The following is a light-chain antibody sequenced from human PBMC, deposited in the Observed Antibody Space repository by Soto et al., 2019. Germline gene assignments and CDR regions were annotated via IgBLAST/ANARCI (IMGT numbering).Light chain of an antibody. Sequence: QSVLTQPPSTSGTPGQRVTISCSGSSSNIGSNNVNWYQQLPRSAPNLLIYSTSQRPSGAPDRFSGSKSATSASLAISGLQSEDEAAYYCFAWDDRLNGLVFGGGTQLTVL. CDR1: SSNIGSNN. J-gene: IGLJ2*01. V-gene: IGLV1-44*01. CDR3: FAWDDRLNGLV. CDR2: STS.